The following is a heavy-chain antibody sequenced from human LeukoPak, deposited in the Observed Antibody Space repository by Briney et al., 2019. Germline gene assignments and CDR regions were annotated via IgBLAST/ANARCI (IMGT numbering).Heavy chain of an antibody. D-gene: IGHD2-2*01. CDR3: ARHLGNEIDCSSTSCYVVVATYFDY. Sequence: SETLSLTCTVSGYSISTGYYWDWIRQPPGKGLEWIGSIYYSGSTYYDPSLKSRVTISVDTSKNQFSLKLSSVTAADTAVYYCARHLGNEIDCSSTSCYVVVATYFDYWGQGTLVTVSS. CDR1: GYSISTGYY. V-gene: IGHV4-38-2*02. CDR2: IYYSGST. J-gene: IGHJ4*02.